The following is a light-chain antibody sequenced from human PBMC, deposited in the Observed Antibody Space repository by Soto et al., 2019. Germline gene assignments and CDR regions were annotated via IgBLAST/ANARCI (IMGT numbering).Light chain of an antibody. CDR3: QQFDTWPLT. J-gene: IGKJ4*01. CDR2: GAS. CDR1: QSIRTN. V-gene: IGKV3-15*01. Sequence: DIVMTQSPATLSVSPGERAALSCRSSQSIRTNLAWYQHKPGQDPRLLIYGASTRATGIPTRFSGSGSGTYFTLTISSLQSEDFAVYYCQQFDTWPLTFGGGTKVDIK.